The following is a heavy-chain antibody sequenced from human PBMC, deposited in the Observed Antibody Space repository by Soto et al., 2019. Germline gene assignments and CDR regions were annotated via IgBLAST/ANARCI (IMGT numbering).Heavy chain of an antibody. CDR3: AVDAQCSSTNCPGAFDI. CDR2: IKRKIDGETT. Sequence: EVQLVESGGGLVKPGGSLRLSCAASGFTFTDVWMTWVRQAPGKGLEWVGRIKRKIDGETTDYAAPVKGRFTISRDDLTYTLFLQMNSLKSEDTAVYYCAVDAQCSSTNCPGAFDIWGQGTMVTVSS. J-gene: IGHJ3*02. CDR1: GFTFTDVW. V-gene: IGHV3-15*01. D-gene: IGHD2-2*01.